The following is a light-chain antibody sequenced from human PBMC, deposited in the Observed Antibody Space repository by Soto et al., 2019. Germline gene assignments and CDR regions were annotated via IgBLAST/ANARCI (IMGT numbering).Light chain of an antibody. V-gene: IGKV3-11*01. CDR3: KQRRDWPPWT. J-gene: IGKJ1*01. CDR1: QSVSSY. Sequence: EIVLTQSPATLSLSPGERATLSCRASQSVSSYLAWYQQKPGQAPRLLIYDASNRATGIPARFSGSGSGTDFTLTISSRAPADFAVYYCKQRRDWPPWTFGQGTKVEIK. CDR2: DAS.